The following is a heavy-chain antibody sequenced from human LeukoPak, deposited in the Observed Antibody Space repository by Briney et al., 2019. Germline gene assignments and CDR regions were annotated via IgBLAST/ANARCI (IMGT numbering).Heavy chain of an antibody. CDR3: ARLEREAEYDFSRWVYYYYMDV. D-gene: IGHD3-3*01. Sequence: ASVKVSCKASGYTFTNYDVIWVRQATGQGLEWMGWVNPNSGNTGYAKKFQGRVTVTRNTAISTVYMELTSLTSGDTAVYYCARLEREAEYDFSRWVYYYYMDVWRKGTTVSVSS. V-gene: IGHV1-8*02. CDR1: GYTFTNYD. J-gene: IGHJ6*03. CDR2: VNPNSGNT.